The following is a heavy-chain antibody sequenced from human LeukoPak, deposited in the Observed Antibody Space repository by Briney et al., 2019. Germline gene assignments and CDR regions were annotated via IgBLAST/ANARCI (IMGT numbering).Heavy chain of an antibody. V-gene: IGHV1-2*02. D-gene: IGHD2-21*01. CDR1: GYTFTGYY. CDR3: ARAALSRRLWGVRAFDI. J-gene: IGHJ3*02. CDR2: IKPNSGGT. Sequence: GASVKVSCKASGYTFTGYYMQWVRQAAGQGLEWMGWIKPNSGGTNYAQKFQGRVTMTRDTSISTAYMELSRLRSDDTAVYYCARAALSRRLWGVRAFDIWGQGTMVTVSS.